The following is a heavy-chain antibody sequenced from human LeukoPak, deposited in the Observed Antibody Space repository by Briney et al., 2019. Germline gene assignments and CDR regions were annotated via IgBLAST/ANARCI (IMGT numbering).Heavy chain of an antibody. J-gene: IGHJ5*02. CDR3: SRVGDGYNYHA. V-gene: IGHV3-7*02. CDR2: IKHDGGEK. Sequence: GGSLRLSCAASGFTFTDYWMSWVRQAPGKGLDWVANIKHDGGEKYHVDFVKGRFTNSRNNAKESLHLQINSLSADEPAGYYCSRVGDGYNYHAWGQGNLVTVSS. D-gene: IGHD5-24*01. CDR1: GFTFTDYW.